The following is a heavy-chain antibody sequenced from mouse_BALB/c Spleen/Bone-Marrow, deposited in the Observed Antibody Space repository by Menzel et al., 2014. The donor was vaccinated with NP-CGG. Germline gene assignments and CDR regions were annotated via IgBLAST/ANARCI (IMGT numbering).Heavy chain of an antibody. J-gene: IGHJ3*01. CDR2: IDPANGNT. Sequence: DVHLVESGAELVKPGASVKSSCTASGFNIKDTYMHWVKQRPEQGLEWIGRIDPANGNTKYDPKFQGKATITADTSSNTAYLQLSSLTSEDTAVYYCARFAYWGQGTLVTVSA. CDR3: ARFAY. CDR1: GFNIKDTY. V-gene: IGHV14-3*02.